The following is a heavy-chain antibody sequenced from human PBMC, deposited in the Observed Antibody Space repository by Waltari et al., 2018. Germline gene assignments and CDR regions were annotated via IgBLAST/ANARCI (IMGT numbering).Heavy chain of an antibody. D-gene: IGHD5-12*01. CDR3: ARDGPSVVATKNNYYYGMDV. CDR2: IKQDGSEK. J-gene: IGHJ6*02. CDR1: GFPFSRDW. V-gene: IGHV3-7*01. Sequence: EVQLVESGGGLVQPGGSLRLYCAASGFPFSRDWMSWVPQAPGQGVEWVANIKQDGSEKYYVDSVKGRFTISRDNAKNSLYLQMNSLRAEDTAVYYCARDGPSVVATKNNYYYGMDVWGQGTTVTVSS.